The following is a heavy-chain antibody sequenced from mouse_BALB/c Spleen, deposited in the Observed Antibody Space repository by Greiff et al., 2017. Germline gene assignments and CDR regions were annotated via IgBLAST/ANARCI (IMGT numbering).Heavy chain of an antibody. J-gene: IGHJ2*01. CDR3: AVLWLRPFDY. Sequence: QVQLQQSGPELVKPGASVKMSCKASGYTFTDYVISWVKQRTGQGLEWIGEINPSNGRTNYNEKFKSKATLTVDKSSSTAYMQLSSLTSEDSAVYYCAVLWLRPFDYWGQGTTLTVSS. D-gene: IGHD2-2*01. CDR1: GYTFTDYV. V-gene: IGHV1S81*02. CDR2: INPSNGRT.